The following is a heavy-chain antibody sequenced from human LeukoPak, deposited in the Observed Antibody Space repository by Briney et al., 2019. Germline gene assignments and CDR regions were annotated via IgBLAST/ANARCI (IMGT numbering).Heavy chain of an antibody. Sequence: SETLSLTCTVSGGSISSYYWSWIRQPAGKGLEWIGRIYTSGSTNYNPSLKSRVTMSVDTSKNQFSLKLSSVTAADTVVYYCARDGEVDTAMVNYYYGMDVWGQGTTVTVSS. CDR2: IYTSGST. D-gene: IGHD5-18*01. J-gene: IGHJ6*02. CDR3: ARDGEVDTAMVNYYYGMDV. V-gene: IGHV4-4*07. CDR1: GGSISSYY.